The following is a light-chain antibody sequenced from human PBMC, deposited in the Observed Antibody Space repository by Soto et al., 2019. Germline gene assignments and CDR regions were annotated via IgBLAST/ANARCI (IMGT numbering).Light chain of an antibody. CDR3: KQYGSSSGLT. J-gene: IGKJ1*01. CDR1: QSVSSAY. Sequence: EIVLTQSPGTLSLSPGERATLSCRASQSVSSAYLAWYQHKPGQPPTLLIYAASSRVTGIPDRFSGSGSETDFTATIRSVAPEYFEVYYCKQYGSSSGLTVGQGTKQEIK. CDR2: AAS. V-gene: IGKV3-20*01.